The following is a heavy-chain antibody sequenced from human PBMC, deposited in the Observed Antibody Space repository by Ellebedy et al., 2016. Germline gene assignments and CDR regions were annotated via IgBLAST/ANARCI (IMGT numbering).Heavy chain of an antibody. CDR2: ISGNGHFR. Sequence: GGSLRLSXAASGFTISGLYMSWIRQAPGKGLEWVAFISGNGHFRDHRDSVKGRFTISRDNGNNLVFLDMTSLSAEDTGTYYCTREFYANPDLWGRGTRVTVSA. CDR3: TREFYANPDL. CDR1: GFTISGLY. D-gene: IGHD3-16*01. J-gene: IGHJ2*01. V-gene: IGHV3-11*05.